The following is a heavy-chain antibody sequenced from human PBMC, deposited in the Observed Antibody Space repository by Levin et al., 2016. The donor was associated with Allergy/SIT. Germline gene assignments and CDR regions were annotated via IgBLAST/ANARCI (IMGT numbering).Heavy chain of an antibody. CDR2: IYSGGST. V-gene: IGHV3-53*01. Sequence: GGSLRLSCAASGFTVSSNYMSWVRQAPGKGLEWVSVIYSGGSTYYADSVKGRFTISRDNSKNTLYLQMNSLRAEDTAVYYCARINRRTYFDYWGQGTLVTVSS. J-gene: IGHJ4*02. CDR3: ARINRRTYFDY. D-gene: IGHD1-14*01. CDR1: GFTVSSNY.